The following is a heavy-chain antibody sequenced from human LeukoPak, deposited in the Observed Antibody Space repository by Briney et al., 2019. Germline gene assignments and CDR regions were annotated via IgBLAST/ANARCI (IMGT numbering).Heavy chain of an antibody. Sequence: GGSLRLSCAASGFTFSSYSMNWVRQAPGKGLEWVSYISSSSSTIYYADSVKGRFTISRDNAKNSLYLQMNSLRAEDTAVYYCARDAGFWSGYYEIGYWGQGTLVTVSS. V-gene: IGHV3-48*01. CDR2: ISSSSSTI. CDR1: GFTFSSYS. D-gene: IGHD3-3*01. J-gene: IGHJ4*02. CDR3: ARDAGFWSGYYEIGY.